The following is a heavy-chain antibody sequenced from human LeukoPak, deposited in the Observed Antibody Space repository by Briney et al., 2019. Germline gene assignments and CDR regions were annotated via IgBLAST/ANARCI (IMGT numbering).Heavy chain of an antibody. CDR2: IYYSGST. J-gene: IGHJ1*01. D-gene: IGHD2-15*01. V-gene: IGHV4-59*11. CDR3: ARDERYCSGGNCWGAEYFQH. CDR1: GGSISSHY. Sequence: PSETLSLTCTVSGGSISSHYWSWIRQPPGKGLEWIGYIYYSGSTYYNPSLKSRVTISIDTSKNQFSLKLSSVTAADTAVYYCARDERYCSGGNCWGAEYFQHWGQGTLVTVSS.